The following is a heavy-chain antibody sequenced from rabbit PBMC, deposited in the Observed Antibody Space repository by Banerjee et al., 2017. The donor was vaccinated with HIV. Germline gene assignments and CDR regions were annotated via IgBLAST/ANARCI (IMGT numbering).Heavy chain of an antibody. D-gene: IGHD1-1*01. CDR3: ARGGCASSSDHCL. Sequence: QSLEESRGDLVKPGASLTLTCTASGFSFSSSYWICWVRQAPGKGPEWIACIDTSSGNIAYASWAKGRFTISKTSSTTVTLQMTSLTAADTATYFCARGGCASSSDHCLWGQGTLVTV. CDR2: IDTSSGNI. CDR1: GFSFSSSYW. J-gene: IGHJ4*01. V-gene: IGHV1S40*01.